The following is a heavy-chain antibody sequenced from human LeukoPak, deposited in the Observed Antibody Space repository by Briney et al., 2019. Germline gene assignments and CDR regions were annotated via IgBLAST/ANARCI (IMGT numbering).Heavy chain of an antibody. CDR2: INPNSGGT. V-gene: IGHV1-2*02. CDR3: ARGNECYYCSGSQRGSDWFDP. CDR1: GGTFSSYA. Sequence: ASVKVSCTASGGTFSSYASSWVRQAPGQGLDWMGWINPNSGGTNYAQKFQGRVTMTRDTSISTAYMELGRLRSDDTAVYYCARGNECYYCSGSQRGSDWFDPWGQGSLVTVSS. J-gene: IGHJ5*02. D-gene: IGHD3-10*01.